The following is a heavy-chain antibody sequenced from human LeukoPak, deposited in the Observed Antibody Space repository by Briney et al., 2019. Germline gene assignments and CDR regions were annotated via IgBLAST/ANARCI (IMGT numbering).Heavy chain of an antibody. V-gene: IGHV4-30-2*01. Sequence: SQTLSLTCAVSGGSISSGGYSWGWLRQPPGTGLEWVGYIYHSGSTYYNPSLKSRVTISVDRSKNQFSLKLSSVTAADTAVYYCARTYYDFWSGYYTEAGWFDPWGQGTLVTVSS. D-gene: IGHD3-3*01. CDR1: GGSISSGGYS. CDR3: ARTYYDFWSGYYTEAGWFDP. J-gene: IGHJ5*02. CDR2: IYHSGST.